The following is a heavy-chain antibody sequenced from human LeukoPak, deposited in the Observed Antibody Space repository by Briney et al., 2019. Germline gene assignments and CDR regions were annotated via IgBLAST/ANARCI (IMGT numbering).Heavy chain of an antibody. V-gene: IGHV3-21*06. CDR1: GFTFSSYS. CDR2: ISSSSSYI. D-gene: IGHD2-15*01. CDR3: ARGWSADYFDY. J-gene: IGHJ4*02. Sequence: GGSLRLSCAASGFTFSSYSINWVRQAPGKGLEWVSSISSSSSYIYYADSVKGRFTTSRDNAKNSLYLQMNSLRAEDTAVYYCARGWSADYFDYWGQGILVTVSS.